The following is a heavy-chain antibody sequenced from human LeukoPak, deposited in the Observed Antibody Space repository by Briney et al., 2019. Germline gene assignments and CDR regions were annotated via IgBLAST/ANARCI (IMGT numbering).Heavy chain of an antibody. CDR2: ISTSSRYI. V-gene: IGHV3-21*01. CDR3: ARADCSSSTCYLRRSWFDP. Sequence: PGGTLRLSCAASGFTLSNYDMNWVRQAPGKGLEWVSSISTSSRYIYYKASVRGRSTISRDDAKNSLYLEMNCLRAEDTAVYYCARADCSSSTCYLRRSWFDPWGQGTLVTVSS. J-gene: IGHJ5*02. CDR1: GFTLSNYD. D-gene: IGHD2-2*01.